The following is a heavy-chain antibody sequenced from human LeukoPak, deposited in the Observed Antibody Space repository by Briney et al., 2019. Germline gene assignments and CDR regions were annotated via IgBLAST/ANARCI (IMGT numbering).Heavy chain of an antibody. Sequence: SQTLSLTCAVSGGSISSGGYSWSWIRQLPGKGLEWIGYIYHSGSTYYNPSLKSRVTISVDRSKNQFSLKLSSVTAADTAMYFCARTPSYCGGDCYYFDPWGQGTLVTVSS. CDR2: IYHSGST. J-gene: IGHJ5*02. CDR1: GGSISSGGYS. V-gene: IGHV4-30-2*01. D-gene: IGHD2-21*02. CDR3: ARTPSYCGGDCYYFDP.